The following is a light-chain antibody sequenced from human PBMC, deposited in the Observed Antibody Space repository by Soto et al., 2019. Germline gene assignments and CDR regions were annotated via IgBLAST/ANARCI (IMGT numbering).Light chain of an antibody. CDR1: ERINTY. J-gene: IGKJ5*01. Sequence: IQMTQSPSSVSASVGDRFTMTCRASERINTYLAWYQQQPGKAPKLLIYAASSLQSGVPSRFSGSGSGTDFTLTISSLQPEDFATYYCQHANSFPVPFAQGTRLEIK. V-gene: IGKV1-12*01. CDR3: QHANSFPVP. CDR2: AAS.